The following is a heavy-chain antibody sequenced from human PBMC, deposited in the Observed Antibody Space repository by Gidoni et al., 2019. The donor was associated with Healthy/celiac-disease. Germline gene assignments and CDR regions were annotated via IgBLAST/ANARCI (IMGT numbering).Heavy chain of an antibody. CDR1: CYTFTSYA. CDR3: ARGDDTDSSGNE. J-gene: IGHJ4*02. V-gene: IGHV1-8*01. CDR2: MNPNSGNT. D-gene: IGHD6-25*01. Sequence: QAQLVQSGAEVKKPGASVDVSCKASCYTFTSYAINWVRQATGQGLEWMGWMNPNSGNTGYPQKFQGRVNMTKNTSISTAYRELSSLRSEDTAVYYCARGDDTDSSGNEWGQGTLVTVSS.